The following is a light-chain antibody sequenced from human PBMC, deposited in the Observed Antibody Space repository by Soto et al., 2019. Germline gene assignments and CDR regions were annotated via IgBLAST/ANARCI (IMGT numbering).Light chain of an antibody. V-gene: IGKV1-5*03. CDR1: QTISSW. J-gene: IGKJ1*01. CDR2: KAY. CDR3: QHYNSYSEA. Sequence: EIQMTQSPSTLSGSVGDRSTITGLASQTISSWLAWYQQKPGKAPKLLIYKAYTLKSGVPSRFSGSGSGTEFPLTISSLQPDDFATYYCQHYNSYSEAFGQGTQVEIK.